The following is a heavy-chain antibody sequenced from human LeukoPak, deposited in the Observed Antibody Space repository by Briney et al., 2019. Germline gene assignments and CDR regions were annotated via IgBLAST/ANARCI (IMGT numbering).Heavy chain of an antibody. Sequence: GGSLRLSCATSGFNFNTKWIRWVRQAPGKGLEWVANINQDGSEKYHGDSVKGRFIISRDNAKRSLFLEMSSLRAEDTAVYYCAVSPIDFWGQGTLVAVSS. CDR1: GFNFNTKW. J-gene: IGHJ4*02. CDR2: INQDGSEK. V-gene: IGHV3-7*01. CDR3: AVSPIDF.